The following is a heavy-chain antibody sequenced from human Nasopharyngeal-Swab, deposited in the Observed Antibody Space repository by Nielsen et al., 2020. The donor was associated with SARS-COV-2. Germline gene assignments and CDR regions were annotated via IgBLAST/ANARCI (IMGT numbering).Heavy chain of an antibody. CDR3: ARAFRDGYNYGY. Sequence: WVRQAPGQGLQYMGMIRPGGDSASYAQKFQGRVTMTRDTSTSTVYMELSSLRSEDTAVYYCARAFRDGYNYGYWDQGTWSPSPQ. V-gene: IGHV1-46*01. J-gene: IGHJ4*02. D-gene: IGHD5-24*01. CDR2: IRPGGDSA.